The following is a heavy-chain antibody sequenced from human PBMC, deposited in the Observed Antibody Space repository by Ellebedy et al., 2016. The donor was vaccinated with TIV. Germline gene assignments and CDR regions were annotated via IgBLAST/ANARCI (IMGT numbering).Heavy chain of an antibody. CDR1: GFTFTSYT. D-gene: IGHD1-26*01. V-gene: IGHV3-21*01. J-gene: IGHJ4*02. CDR2: ISSTCYYI. Sequence: GESLKISCAASGFTFTSYTMNWVRQAPGKGLEWVSSISSTCYYIYYADSVKGRFTISRDDARNSLFLQMDSLRAEDTAVYYCARSGEHDSWGQGTMVTVSS. CDR3: ARSGEHDS.